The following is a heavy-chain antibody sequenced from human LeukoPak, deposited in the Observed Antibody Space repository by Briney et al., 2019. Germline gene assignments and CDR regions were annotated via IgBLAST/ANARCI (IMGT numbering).Heavy chain of an antibody. CDR3: ARDGEGTFYYGSGFFQY. Sequence: ASVKVSCKASGYTFTSYAMNWVRQAPGQGLEWMGWINTNTGNPTYAQGFTGRFVFSLDTSVSTAYLQINSLEAEDTAVYYCARDGEGTFYYGSGFFQYWGQGTLVTVSS. CDR2: INTNTGNP. V-gene: IGHV7-4-1*02. CDR1: GYTFTSYA. D-gene: IGHD3-10*01. J-gene: IGHJ4*02.